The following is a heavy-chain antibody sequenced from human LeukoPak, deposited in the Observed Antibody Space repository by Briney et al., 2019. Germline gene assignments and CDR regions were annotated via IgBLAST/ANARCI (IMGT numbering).Heavy chain of an antibody. J-gene: IGHJ3*02. V-gene: IGHV4-59*01. CDR3: ARSTMVRGVIRAFDI. D-gene: IGHD3-10*01. CDR1: GGSISSYY. Sequence: SETPSLTCTVSGGSISSYYWSWIRQPPGKGLEWIGYIYYSGSTNYNPSLKSRVTISVDTSKNQFSLKLSSVTAADTAVYYCARSTMVRGVIRAFDIWGQGTMVTVSS. CDR2: IYYSGST.